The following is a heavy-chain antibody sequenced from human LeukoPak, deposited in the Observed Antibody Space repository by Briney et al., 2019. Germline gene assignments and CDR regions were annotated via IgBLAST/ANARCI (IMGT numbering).Heavy chain of an antibody. V-gene: IGHV3-64D*06. CDR3: VKAVYYGSGSYPLFDP. Sequence: GGSLGLSCSASGFTFSRYAMYWVRQAPAKGLEYVSAVSGNGGSTYYADSVKGRFTISRDNSKNTLYLQMSSLRAEDTAVYYCVKAVYYGSGSYPLFDPWGQGTLVTVSS. CDR2: VSGNGGST. J-gene: IGHJ5*02. CDR1: GFTFSRYA. D-gene: IGHD3-10*01.